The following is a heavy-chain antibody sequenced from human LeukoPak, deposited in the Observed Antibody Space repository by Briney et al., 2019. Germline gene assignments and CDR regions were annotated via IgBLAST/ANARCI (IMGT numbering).Heavy chain of an antibody. D-gene: IGHD2-2*01. CDR3: ASTPGVVPAADFTVDQFGAFDI. J-gene: IGHJ3*02. CDR2: IYHSGST. V-gene: IGHV4-4*02. CDR1: GGSISSSNW. Sequence: PSETLSLTCAVSGGSISSSNWWSWVRQPPGKGLEWIGEIYHSGSTNYNPSLKSRVTISVDKSKNQFSLKLSSVTAADTAVYYCASTPGVVPAADFTVDQFGAFDIWGQGTMVTVSS.